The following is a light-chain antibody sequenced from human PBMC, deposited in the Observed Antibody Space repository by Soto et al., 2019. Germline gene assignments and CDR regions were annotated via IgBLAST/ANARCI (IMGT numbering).Light chain of an antibody. CDR1: SSDVGGYTY. V-gene: IGLV2-14*01. CDR3: SSYTSSSTSYV. J-gene: IGLJ1*01. Sequence: SALTQPASVSGSPGQSITISCTGTSSDVGGYTYVSWYQQHPGKAPKLMIYEVSNRPSGVSNRFSGSKSGNTASLTISGLQAEDEADYYCSSYTSSSTSYVFGTGTKVTV. CDR2: EVS.